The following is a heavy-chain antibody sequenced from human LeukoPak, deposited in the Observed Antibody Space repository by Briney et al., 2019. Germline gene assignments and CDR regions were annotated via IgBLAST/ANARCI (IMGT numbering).Heavy chain of an antibody. J-gene: IGHJ4*02. V-gene: IGHV4-34*01. Sequence: SETLSLTCAVYGGSFSGYYWSWIRQPPGKGLEWIGEINHSGSTNYNPSLKSRVTISVDTSKNQFSLKLSSVTAADTAVYYGASMRKGVVPAAADYWGQGTLVTVSS. CDR1: GGSFSGYY. D-gene: IGHD2-2*01. CDR3: ASMRKGVVPAAADY. CDR2: INHSGST.